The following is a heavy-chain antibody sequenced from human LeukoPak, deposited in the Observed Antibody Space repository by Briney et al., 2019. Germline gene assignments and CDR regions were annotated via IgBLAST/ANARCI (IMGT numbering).Heavy chain of an antibody. Sequence: SETLSLTCAVPGDSFDVSYWSWVRQTPGKGLEWVGEINHSGYTNDCPSLKSRVTLSIDTSRKQFSLNLRSVTVADTGIYYCTRMTAGHDYWGQGTLVTVSS. V-gene: IGHV4-34*01. CDR2: INHSGYT. J-gene: IGHJ4*02. CDR1: GDSFDVSY. D-gene: IGHD2-21*02. CDR3: TRMTAGHDY.